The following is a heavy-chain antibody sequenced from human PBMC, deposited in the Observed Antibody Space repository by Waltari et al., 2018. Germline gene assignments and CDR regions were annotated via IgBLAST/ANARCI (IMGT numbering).Heavy chain of an antibody. CDR3: TVHARAFDY. CDR1: GFTFSTYW. J-gene: IGHJ4*02. Sequence: EVQLVESGGGLVQPGGSLRLYCAASGFTFSTYWMHWVRQDPGKGLVGVSHINGVGSSTTYADSVEGRFTISRDNAKNTLYLQMNSLRADDTAVYYCTVHARAFDYWGQGTLVTVSS. V-gene: IGHV3-74*02. CDR2: INGVGSST.